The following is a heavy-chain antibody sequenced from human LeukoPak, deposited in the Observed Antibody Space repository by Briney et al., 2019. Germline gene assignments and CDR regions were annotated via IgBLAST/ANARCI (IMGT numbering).Heavy chain of an antibody. J-gene: IGHJ4*02. CDR1: GFTVSSNY. Sequence: GGSLRLSCAASGFTVSSNYMSWVRQAPGKGLEWVSVIYSGGSTYYADSVKGRFTISKDNSKNTLYLQMNSLRAEDTAVYYCARRFGYCNSTSFRDYWGQGTLVTVSS. V-gene: IGHV3-66*01. CDR2: IYSGGST. CDR3: ARRFGYCNSTSFRDY. D-gene: IGHD2-2*03.